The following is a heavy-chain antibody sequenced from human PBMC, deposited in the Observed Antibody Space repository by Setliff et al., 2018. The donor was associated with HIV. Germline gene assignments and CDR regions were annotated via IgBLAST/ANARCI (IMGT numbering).Heavy chain of an antibody. CDR1: GFTFSSYG. V-gene: IGHV3-30*02. D-gene: IGHD6-19*01. CDR2: IRYDGSNK. Sequence: PGGSLRLSCAASGFTFSSYGMHWVRQALGKGLERVAFIRYDGSNKYYADSVKGRFTISRDNSKNTLYLQMNSLRAEDTAVYYGAKKNAVAGPFDYWGQGTLVTVSS. CDR3: AKKNAVAGPFDY. J-gene: IGHJ4*02.